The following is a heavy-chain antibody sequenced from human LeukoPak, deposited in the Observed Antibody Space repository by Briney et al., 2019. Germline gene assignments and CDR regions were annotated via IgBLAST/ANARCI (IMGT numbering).Heavy chain of an antibody. CDR2: INHSGST. J-gene: IGHJ4*02. Sequence: SETLSLTCAVYGGSFSAYYWSWIRQPPGKGLEWIGEINHSGSTNYNPSLKSRVTITVDTPKNQFSLKLSSVAAADTAVYYCARVGSSGWHPGFDYWGQGTLVTVSS. CDR3: ARVGSSGWHPGFDY. CDR1: GGSFSAYY. V-gene: IGHV4-34*01. D-gene: IGHD6-19*01.